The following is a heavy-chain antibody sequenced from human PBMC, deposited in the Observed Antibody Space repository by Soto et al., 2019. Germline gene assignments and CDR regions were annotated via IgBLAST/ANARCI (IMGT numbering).Heavy chain of an antibody. CDR3: ARIHDSSGYYSDAFDV. Sequence: PGESLKISCKGSGYSFTSYWIGWVRQMPGKGLEWMGIIYPGDSDTRYSPSFQGQVTISADKSISTAYLQWSSLKASDTAMYYCARIHDSSGYYSDAFDVWGQGTMVTVSS. CDR1: GYSFTSYW. J-gene: IGHJ3*01. CDR2: IYPGDSDT. D-gene: IGHD3-22*01. V-gene: IGHV5-51*01.